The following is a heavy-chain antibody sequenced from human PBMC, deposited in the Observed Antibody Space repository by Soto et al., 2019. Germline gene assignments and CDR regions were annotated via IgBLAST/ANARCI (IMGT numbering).Heavy chain of an antibody. CDR2: TRNKDNSYTT. V-gene: IGHV3-72*01. CDR3: ARGMTTVTTDWFDP. CDR1: GCTFSDHY. J-gene: IGHJ5*02. Sequence: GGSLRRSCAASGCTFSDHYMDWVRQAPGKGLEWVGRTRNKDNSYTTEYAAYVKGRFTISRDDSKNSLYLQMNSLKTEDTAVYYCARGMTTVTTDWFDPWGQGTLVTVSS. D-gene: IGHD4-17*01.